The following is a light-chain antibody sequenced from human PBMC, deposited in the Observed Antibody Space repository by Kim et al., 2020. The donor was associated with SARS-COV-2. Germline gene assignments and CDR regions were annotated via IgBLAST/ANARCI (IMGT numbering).Light chain of an antibody. J-gene: IGKJ1*01. CDR3: QQANSFPWT. V-gene: IGKV1-39*01. CDR1: QSISSY. Sequence: DIQMTQSPSSLSASVGDRVTITCRASQSISSYLNWYQHKPGKAPRLLIYAASSLQSGVPSRFSGSGSGTDFTLTISSLQPEDFATYYCQQANSFPWTFGQGTKVDIK. CDR2: AAS.